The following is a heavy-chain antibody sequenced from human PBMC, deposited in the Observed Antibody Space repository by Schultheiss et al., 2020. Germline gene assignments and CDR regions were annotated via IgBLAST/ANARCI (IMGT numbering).Heavy chain of an antibody. J-gene: IGHJ6*02. V-gene: IGHV3-21*01. CDR3: ARDAHYYGMDV. CDR1: GFTFSSYS. CDR2: ISSSSSYI. Sequence: GGSLRLSCAASGFTFSSYSMNWVRQAPGKGLEWVSSISSSSSYIYYADSVKGRFTISRDNAKNSLYLQMNSLRAEDTAVYYCARDAHYYGMDVWGQGTTVNVSS.